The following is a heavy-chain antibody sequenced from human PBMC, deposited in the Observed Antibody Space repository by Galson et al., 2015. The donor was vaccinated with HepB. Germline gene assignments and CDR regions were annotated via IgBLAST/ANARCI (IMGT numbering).Heavy chain of an antibody. J-gene: IGHJ4*02. CDR3: AKGGPFGVVIMACDY. V-gene: IGHV3-30*18. CDR1: GFTFSSYG. CDR2: ISYDGSNK. D-gene: IGHD3-3*01. Sequence: SLRLSCAASGFTFSSYGMHWVRQAPGKGLEWVAVISYDGSNKYYADSVKGRFTISRDNSKNTLYLQMNSLRAEDTAVYYCAKGGPFGVVIMACDYWGQGTLVTVSS.